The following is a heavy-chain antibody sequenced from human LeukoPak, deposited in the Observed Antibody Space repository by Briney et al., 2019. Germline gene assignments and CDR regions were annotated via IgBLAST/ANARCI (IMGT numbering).Heavy chain of an antibody. CDR3: ARGSYDSSGYYSGDLNWYFDL. D-gene: IGHD3-22*01. CDR1: GGSFSGYY. CDR2: INHSGST. J-gene: IGHJ2*01. V-gene: IGHV4-34*01. Sequence: SETLSLTCAVYGGSFSGYYWSWIRQPPGKGLEWIGEINHSGSTNYNPSLKSRVTISVDTSKNQFSLKLSSVTAADTAVYYCARGSYDSSGYYSGDLNWYFDLWGRGTLVTVSS.